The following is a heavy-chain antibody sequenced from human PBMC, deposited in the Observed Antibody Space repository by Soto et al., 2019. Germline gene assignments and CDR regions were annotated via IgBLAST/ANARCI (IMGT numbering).Heavy chain of an antibody. J-gene: IGHJ1*01. V-gene: IGHV4-59*08. D-gene: IGHD2-15*01. Sequence: SETLSLTCTVSGGSISSYYWSWIRHPPGKGLEWIGYIYYSGSTNYNPSLKSRVTISVDTSKNQFSLKLSSVTAADTAVYYCARHSNCSGGSCYYVEYFQHWGQGTLVNVAS. CDR2: IYYSGST. CDR1: GGSISSYY. CDR3: ARHSNCSGGSCYYVEYFQH.